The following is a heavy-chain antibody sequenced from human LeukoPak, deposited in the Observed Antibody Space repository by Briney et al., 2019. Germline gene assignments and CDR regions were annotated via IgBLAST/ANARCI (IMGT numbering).Heavy chain of an antibody. CDR2: IWYDVSNK. CDR3: ARSSSKNYYYYAMDV. CDR1: GFTFSSYG. J-gene: IGHJ6*02. Sequence: PGGSLRLSCAASGFTFSSYGMHWVRQAPGKGLEWVAVIWYDVSNKYYADSVKGRFTISRDNSKNTLYLQMNSLRAEDTAVYYCARSSSKNYYYYAMDVWGQGTTVTVSS. V-gene: IGHV3-33*01.